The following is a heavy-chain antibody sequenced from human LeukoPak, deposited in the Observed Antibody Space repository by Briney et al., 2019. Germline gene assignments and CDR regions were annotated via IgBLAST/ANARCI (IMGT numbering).Heavy chain of an antibody. CDR2: SYSGGST. CDR1: GFTVSSNY. D-gene: IGHD2-2*01. Sequence: GGSLRLSCAASGFTVSSNYMSWVRQAPGEGLEWVSVSYSGGSTYYADSVKGRFTISRDNSKNTLYLQMNSLRAEDTAVYYCARDLVVPAATAALYYYYGMDVWGKGTTVTVSS. CDR3: ARDLVVPAATAALYYYYGMDV. V-gene: IGHV3-53*01. J-gene: IGHJ6*04.